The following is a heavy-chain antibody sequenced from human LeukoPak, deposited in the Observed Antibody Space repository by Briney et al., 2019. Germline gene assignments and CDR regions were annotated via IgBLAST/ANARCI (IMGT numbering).Heavy chain of an antibody. CDR1: GGSFSGYY. V-gene: IGHV4-34*01. Sequence: PLETLSLTCAVYGGSFSGYYWSWIRQPPGKGLEWIGEINHSGSTNYNPSLKSRVTISVDTSKNQFSLKLSSVTAADTAVYYCARVSSIAAAGIGTYYFDYWGQGTLVTVSS. J-gene: IGHJ4*02. CDR3: ARVSSIAAAGIGTYYFDY. D-gene: IGHD6-13*01. CDR2: INHSGST.